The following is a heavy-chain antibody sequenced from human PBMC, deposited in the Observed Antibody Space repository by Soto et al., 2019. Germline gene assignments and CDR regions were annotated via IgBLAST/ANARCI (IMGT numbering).Heavy chain of an antibody. V-gene: IGHV4-39*01. CDR3: ARLRYSSSWFDP. J-gene: IGHJ5*02. CDR1: GGSISSSSYY. CDR2: IYYSGST. Sequence: SETLSLTCTVSGGSISSSSYYWGWIRQPPGKGLEWIGSIYYSGSTYYNPSLKSRVTISVDTSKNQFSLKLSSVTAADTAVYYCARLRYSSSWFDPWGQGTLVTVSS. D-gene: IGHD6-13*01.